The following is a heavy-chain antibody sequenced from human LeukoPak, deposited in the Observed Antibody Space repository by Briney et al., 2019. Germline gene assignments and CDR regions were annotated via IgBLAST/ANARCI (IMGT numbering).Heavy chain of an antibody. CDR1: GGSFSGYY. CDR3: ARRAISFPYYYYYMDV. CDR2: IYYSGST. D-gene: IGHD2-2*01. Sequence: PSETLSLTCAVYGGSFSGYYWSWIRQPPGKGLKWIGSIYYSGSTYYNPSLKSRVTISVDTSKNQFSLKLSSVTAADTAVYYCARRAISFPYYYYYMDVWGKGTTVTVSS. V-gene: IGHV4-34*01. J-gene: IGHJ6*03.